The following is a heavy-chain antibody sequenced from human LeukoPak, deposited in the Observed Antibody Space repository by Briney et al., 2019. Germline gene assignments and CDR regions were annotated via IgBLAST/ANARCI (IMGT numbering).Heavy chain of an antibody. CDR3: ARDGGGDIVVAFAFDI. CDR1: GFTLSNVW. Sequence: GGSLRLSCAASGFTLSNVWMSWVRQAPGKGLEWVAHINQDGSEKYYVDSVKGRFTISRDNAKNSLYLQMNSLRAEDTAVYYCARDGGGDIVVAFAFDIWGQGTMVTVSS. CDR2: INQDGSEK. D-gene: IGHD2-15*01. J-gene: IGHJ3*02. V-gene: IGHV3-7*05.